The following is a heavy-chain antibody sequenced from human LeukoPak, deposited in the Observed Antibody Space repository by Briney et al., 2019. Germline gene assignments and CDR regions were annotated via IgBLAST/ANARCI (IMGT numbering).Heavy chain of an antibody. CDR3: AKGAWLDD. CDR2: ISGSAGGSA. V-gene: IGHV3-23*01. Sequence: GGSLRLSCAASGFSFSTYDMSRVRQAPGKGLECVSYISGSAGGSAYYADAVKGRFTISRDNSKSTLYLQMSSLRAEDTAFYYCAKGAWLDDWGQGALVTVSS. J-gene: IGHJ4*02. CDR1: GFSFSTYD.